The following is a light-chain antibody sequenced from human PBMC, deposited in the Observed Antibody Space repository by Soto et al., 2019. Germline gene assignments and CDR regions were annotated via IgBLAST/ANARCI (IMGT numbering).Light chain of an antibody. V-gene: IGLV1-44*01. Sequence: SVLTQPPSASGTPGQRITISCSGSSSNIESHTVNWYQQVPGTAPKLLINTNNQRPSGVPDRFSGSKSGASASLAISGPQSEDAATYYCATWDDSRKGVFGTGTKVTV. CDR1: SSNIESHT. CDR3: ATWDDSRKGV. CDR2: TNN. J-gene: IGLJ1*01.